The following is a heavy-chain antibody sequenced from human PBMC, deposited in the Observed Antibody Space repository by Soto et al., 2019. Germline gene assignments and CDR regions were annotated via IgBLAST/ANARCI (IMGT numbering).Heavy chain of an antibody. CDR3: ARELHGSGSYYAYYYYYGMDV. Sequence: QVQLVQSGAEVKKPGASVKVSCKASGYTFTSYGISWVRQAPGQGLEWMGWISAYNGNTNYAQKLQGRVTMTTDTSTSTAYMELRSLRSGDTAVYYCARELHGSGSYYAYYYYYGMDVWGQGTTVTVSS. CDR1: GYTFTSYG. J-gene: IGHJ6*02. V-gene: IGHV1-18*01. D-gene: IGHD3-10*01. CDR2: ISAYNGNT.